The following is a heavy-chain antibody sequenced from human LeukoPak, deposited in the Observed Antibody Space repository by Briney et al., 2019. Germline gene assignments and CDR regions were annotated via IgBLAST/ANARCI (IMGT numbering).Heavy chain of an antibody. D-gene: IGHD3-22*01. CDR1: GGSISSSSYY. CDR2: IYYSGST. Sequence: SETLSLTCTVSGGSISSSSYYWGWIRQPPGKGLEWIGSIYYSGSTYYNPSLKSRVTISLDTSENQFSLKLSSVTAADTAVYYCARHYYDRSDSYSFDYWGQGTLVTVSS. V-gene: IGHV4-39*01. CDR3: ARHYYDRSDSYSFDY. J-gene: IGHJ4*02.